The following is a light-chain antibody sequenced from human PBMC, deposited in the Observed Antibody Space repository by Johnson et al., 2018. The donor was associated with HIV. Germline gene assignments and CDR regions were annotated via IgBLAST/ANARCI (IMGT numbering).Light chain of an antibody. CDR1: SSNIGNNY. Sequence: QSVLTQPPSVSAAPGQKVTISCSGSSSNIGNNYVSWYQQLPGTAPKLLIYENNKRPSGIPDRFSGSKSGHAATLGITGLQTGDEADYYCGTWDNSLSADVFGTGTKVTVL. CDR2: ENN. V-gene: IGLV1-51*02. CDR3: GTWDNSLSADV. J-gene: IGLJ1*01.